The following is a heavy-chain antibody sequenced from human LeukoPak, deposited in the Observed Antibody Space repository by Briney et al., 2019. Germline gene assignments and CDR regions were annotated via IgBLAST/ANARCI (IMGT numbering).Heavy chain of an antibody. J-gene: IGHJ4*02. CDR1: GFTFSSYE. D-gene: IGHD3-22*01. Sequence: GGSLRLSCAASGFTFSSYEMNWVRQAPGKGLEWVSYISSSGSTIYYADSVKGRFTISRDNAKNSLYLQMNSLRAEDTAVYYCARGRALYYYDSSGYYSWGQGTLVTVSS. CDR3: ARGRALYYYDSSGYYS. CDR2: ISSSGSTI. V-gene: IGHV3-48*03.